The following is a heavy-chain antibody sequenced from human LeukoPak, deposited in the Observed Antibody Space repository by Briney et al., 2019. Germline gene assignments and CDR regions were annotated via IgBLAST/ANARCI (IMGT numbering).Heavy chain of an antibody. CDR2: INYSGNS. V-gene: IGHV4-39*07. D-gene: IGHD3-22*01. CDR3: ARVQYYYDNSGRPYWYFDL. CDR1: GGSVSSSNYY. J-gene: IGHJ2*01. Sequence: PSETLSLTCTVSGGSVSSSNYYWVWIRQPPGKGLEWIANINYSGNSYYNPSLKSRVTISVDTSKNQFSLKLSSVTAADTAVYYCARVQYYYDNSGRPYWYFDLWGRGTLVTVSS.